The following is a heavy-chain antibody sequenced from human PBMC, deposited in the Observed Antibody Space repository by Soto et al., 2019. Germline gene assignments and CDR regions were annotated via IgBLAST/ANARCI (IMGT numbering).Heavy chain of an antibody. V-gene: IGHV5-51*01. CDR1: GYSFTSYW. CDR2: IYPGDSDT. Sequence: PGESLKISCKGSGYSFTSYWIGWVRQMPGKGLEWMGIIYPGDSDTRYSPSFQGQVTISADKSISTAYLQWSSLKASDTAMYYCARRRDCSGGSCYSTGDAFDIWGQGTRVTISS. CDR3: ARRRDCSGGSCYSTGDAFDI. D-gene: IGHD2-15*01. J-gene: IGHJ3*02.